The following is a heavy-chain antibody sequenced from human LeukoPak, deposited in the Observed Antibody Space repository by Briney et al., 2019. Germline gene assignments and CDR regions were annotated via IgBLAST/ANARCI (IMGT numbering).Heavy chain of an antibody. Sequence: XKASGGTFISYAISWVRQAPGQGLEWMGRIIPIFGTANYAQKFQGRVTITTDESTSTAYMELSSLRSEDTAVYYCARDLVATIVAPDAFDIWGQGTMVTVSS. CDR1: GGTFISYA. V-gene: IGHV1-69*05. CDR2: IIPIFGTA. J-gene: IGHJ3*02. D-gene: IGHD5-12*01. CDR3: ARDLVATIVAPDAFDI.